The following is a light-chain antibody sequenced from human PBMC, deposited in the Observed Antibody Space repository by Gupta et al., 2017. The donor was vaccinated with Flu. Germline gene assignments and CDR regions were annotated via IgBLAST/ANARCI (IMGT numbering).Light chain of an antibody. CDR2: KSS. J-gene: IGKJ2*01. CDR1: QRISSW. V-gene: IGKV1-5*03. Sequence: SPSTLSASVGDRVTITCRASQRISSWLAWYQQKPGKAPKLLIYKSSSLESGVPSRFSGSGSGTEFTLTISSLQPDDFATYYCQQYSYSSMYTFGQGTKLEIK. CDR3: QQYSYSSMYT.